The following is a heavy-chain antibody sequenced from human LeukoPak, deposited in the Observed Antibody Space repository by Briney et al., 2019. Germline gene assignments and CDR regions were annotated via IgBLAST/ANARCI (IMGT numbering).Heavy chain of an antibody. J-gene: IGHJ4*02. CDR3: ARVPAAIFIDY. CDR1: GGSISSYY. Sequence: SETLSLTCTVCGGSISSYYWSWIRQPAGKGLEWIGRIYASGSTDYNPSLKSRVTMSVDTSKNQFSLKLSSVTAADTAVYYCARVPAAIFIDYWGQGTLVTVSS. CDR2: IYASGST. V-gene: IGHV4-4*07. D-gene: IGHD2-2*01.